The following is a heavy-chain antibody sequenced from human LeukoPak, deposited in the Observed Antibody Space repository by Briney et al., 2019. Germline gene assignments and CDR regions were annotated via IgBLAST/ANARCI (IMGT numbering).Heavy chain of an antibody. Sequence: GASVKVSCKASGYTFTNYYILWVRQAPGQGLEWMGFINPSGGSTSYAQKFQGRVTMTRDMSTSTAYIDLSSLRSEDTAVYYCARNVQSGFDYWGQGTLVSVSS. J-gene: IGHJ4*02. CDR2: INPSGGST. CDR3: ARNVQSGFDY. CDR1: GYTFTNYY. V-gene: IGHV1-46*01. D-gene: IGHD3-10*01.